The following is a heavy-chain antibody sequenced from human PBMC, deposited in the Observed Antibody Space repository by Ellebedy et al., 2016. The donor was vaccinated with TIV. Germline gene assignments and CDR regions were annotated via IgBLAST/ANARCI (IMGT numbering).Heavy chain of an antibody. Sequence: MPSETLSLTCTVSGGSISSYYWSWIRQPPGKGLEWIGYIHNSEYTNYNPSLKSRVTISVDTSKNQFSLKLSSVTAADTAVYYCARQAPLSYYGSGSYYFDYWGQGTLVTVSS. CDR3: ARQAPLSYYGSGSYYFDY. CDR2: IHNSEYT. D-gene: IGHD3-10*01. CDR1: GGSISSYY. J-gene: IGHJ4*02. V-gene: IGHV4-59*08.